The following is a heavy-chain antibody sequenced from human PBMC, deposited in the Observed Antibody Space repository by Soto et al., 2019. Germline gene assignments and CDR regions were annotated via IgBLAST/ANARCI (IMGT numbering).Heavy chain of an antibody. CDR1: GFTFSTYT. J-gene: IGHJ4*02. D-gene: IGHD3-10*01. Sequence: GGSLRLSCVASGFTFSTYTMSWVRQAPGKGLEWVSVISASGGSPSYADSVQGRFSISRDNAKNTLYLQMNSLRGEDTAMYYCAKARCITTNCYDTDYWGQGTMVTVSS. CDR2: ISASGGSP. CDR3: AKARCITTNCYDTDY. V-gene: IGHV3-23*01.